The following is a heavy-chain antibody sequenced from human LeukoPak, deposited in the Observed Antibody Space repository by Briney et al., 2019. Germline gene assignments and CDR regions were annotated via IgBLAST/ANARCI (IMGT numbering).Heavy chain of an antibody. CDR2: INPNSGDR. Sequence: GASVNVSCKASGYTFTDYYFHWVRQAPGQGLEWMGWINPNSGDRNYAQKFQDRVTMTRDTSISTAYMELRRLRSDDTALYYCARDWGYCSGGNCQIHWFDPWGQGTLVTVSS. D-gene: IGHD2-15*01. J-gene: IGHJ5*02. CDR3: ARDWGYCSGGNCQIHWFDP. CDR1: GYTFTDYY. V-gene: IGHV1-2*02.